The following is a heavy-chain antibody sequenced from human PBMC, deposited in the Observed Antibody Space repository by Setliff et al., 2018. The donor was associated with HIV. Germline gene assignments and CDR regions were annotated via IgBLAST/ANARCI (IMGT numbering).Heavy chain of an antibody. D-gene: IGHD3-22*01. CDR1: GFTFSSYA. V-gene: IGHV3-64D*09. Sequence: GGSLRLSCSASGFTFSSYAMHWVRRAPGKGLEYVSAISSNGGSTYYADSVKGRFTISRDNSKNTLYLQMSSLRAEDTAVYYCVKERQGGYYDSSGESLGAFDIWGQGTMVTVSS. J-gene: IGHJ3*02. CDR2: ISSNGGST. CDR3: VKERQGGYYDSSGESLGAFDI.